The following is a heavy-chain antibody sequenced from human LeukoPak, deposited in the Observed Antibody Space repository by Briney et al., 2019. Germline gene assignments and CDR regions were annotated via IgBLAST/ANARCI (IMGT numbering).Heavy chain of an antibody. CDR3: ATGGFSDWFDP. CDR2: FDPEDGET. J-gene: IGHJ5*02. CDR1: GDTLTELS. V-gene: IGHV1-24*01. Sequence: GASVKVSCKVSGDTLTELSMHWVRQAPGKGLEWMGGFDPEDGETIYAQKFQGRVTMTEDTSTDTAYMELSSLRSEDTAVCYCATGGFSDWFDPWGQGTLVTVSS. D-gene: IGHD1-26*01.